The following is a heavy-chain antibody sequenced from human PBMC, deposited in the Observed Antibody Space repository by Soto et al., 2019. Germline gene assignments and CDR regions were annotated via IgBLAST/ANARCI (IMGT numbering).Heavy chain of an antibody. CDR2: ISSSGNTI. CDR3: ARVSGIAARLFDY. D-gene: IGHD6-6*01. CDR1: GFTFSSYE. V-gene: IGHV3-48*03. Sequence: PGGSLRLSCAAAGFTFSSYEMNWVSQAPGKGLEWVSYISSSGNTIYYADSVKGRFTISRDNAKNSLYLQMNSLRAEDTAVYYCARVSGIAARLFDYWGQGTLVTVSS. J-gene: IGHJ4*02.